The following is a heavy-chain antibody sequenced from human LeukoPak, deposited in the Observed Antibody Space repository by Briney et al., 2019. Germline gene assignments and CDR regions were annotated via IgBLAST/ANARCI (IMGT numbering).Heavy chain of an antibody. Sequence: GASVKVSCKASGCTFTNYAVNWLRQAPGQRLEWMGWINAGNGDTKFSQNYRARVTITRDASASTAYMELSSLTSEDTAVYFCARGLWSAHRREYYFDSWGQGTLVTVSS. CDR3: ARGLWSAHRREYYFDS. J-gene: IGHJ4*02. D-gene: IGHD3-3*01. V-gene: IGHV1-3*01. CDR1: GCTFTNYA. CDR2: INAGNGDT.